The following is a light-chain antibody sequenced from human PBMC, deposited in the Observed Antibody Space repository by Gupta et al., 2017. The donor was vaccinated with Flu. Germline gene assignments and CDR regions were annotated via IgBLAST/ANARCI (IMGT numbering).Light chain of an antibody. Sequence: SYVLTQPPSVSVAPGQTARITCGGNNIATKSVHWYQQKPGHAPVLVVYDDRARPSGIPERFSGSNSGNPATLTISRVEAGDEADYYCQVWDSSSDHPVFGGGTKLTVL. CDR1: NIATKS. CDR3: QVWDSSSDHPV. V-gene: IGLV3-21*02. J-gene: IGLJ3*02. CDR2: DDR.